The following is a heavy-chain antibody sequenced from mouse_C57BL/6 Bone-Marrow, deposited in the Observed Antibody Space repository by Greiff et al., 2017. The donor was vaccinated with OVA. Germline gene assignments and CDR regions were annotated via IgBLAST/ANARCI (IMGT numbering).Heavy chain of an antibody. CDR1: GYTFTSYG. V-gene: IGHV1-81*01. J-gene: IGHJ1*03. Sequence: QVHVKQSGAELARPGASVKLSCKASGYTFTSYGISWVKQRTGQGLEWIGEIYPRSGNTYYNEKFKGKATLTADKSYSTAYMELRSLTSEDSAVYFCARYGYFLDVWGTGTTVTVSS. D-gene: IGHD2-2*01. CDR3: ARYGYFLDV. CDR2: IYPRSGNT.